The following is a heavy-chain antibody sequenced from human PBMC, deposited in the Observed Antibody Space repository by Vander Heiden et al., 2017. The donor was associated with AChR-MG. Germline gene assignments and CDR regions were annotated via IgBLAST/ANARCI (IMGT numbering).Heavy chain of an antibody. D-gene: IGHD2-2*02. CDR1: GFTFTSYA. CDR2: ISGSGGST. J-gene: IGHJ6*02. Sequence: EVQLLESGGNLVQPGGSLRLSCAASGFTFTSYAMGWVRQAPGKGLEWVSTISGSGGSTYYADSVKGRFTIFRDNSKNTLYLQMNSLRAEDTAVYYCAKTDRCSSTSCYRNYGMDVWGQGTTVTVSS. V-gene: IGHV3-23*01. CDR3: AKTDRCSSTSCYRNYGMDV.